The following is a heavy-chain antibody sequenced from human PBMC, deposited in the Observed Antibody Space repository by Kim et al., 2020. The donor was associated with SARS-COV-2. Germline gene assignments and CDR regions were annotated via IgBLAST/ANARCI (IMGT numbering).Heavy chain of an antibody. J-gene: IGHJ5*02. Sequence: ASVKVSCKASGYTFTSYAMNWVRQAPEQGLEWMGWINTNTGNPTYAQGFTGRFVFSLDTSVSTAYLQISSLKAEDTAVYYCARAPRVTIFGVVDWFDPWGQGTLVTVSS. D-gene: IGHD3-3*01. CDR3: ARAPRVTIFGVVDWFDP. V-gene: IGHV7-4-1*02. CDR2: INTNTGNP. CDR1: GYTFTSYA.